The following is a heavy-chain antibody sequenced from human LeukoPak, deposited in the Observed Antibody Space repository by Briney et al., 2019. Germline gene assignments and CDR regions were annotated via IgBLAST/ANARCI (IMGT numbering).Heavy chain of an antibody. CDR3: ARDLMVRGANWFDP. V-gene: IGHV1-2*02. CDR2: INPNSGGT. D-gene: IGHD3-10*01. Sequence: GASVKVSCKASGYTFTGYYMHCVRQSPGQGLEWMGWINPNSGGTNYAQKFQGRVTMTRDTSISTAYMELSRLRSDDTAVYYCARDLMVRGANWFDPWGQGTLVTVSS. J-gene: IGHJ5*02. CDR1: GYTFTGYY.